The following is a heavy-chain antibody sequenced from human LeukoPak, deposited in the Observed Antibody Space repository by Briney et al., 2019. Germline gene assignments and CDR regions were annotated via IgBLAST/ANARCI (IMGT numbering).Heavy chain of an antibody. J-gene: IGHJ4*02. V-gene: IGHV4-39*01. D-gene: IGHD6-13*01. CDR1: GGSISSSSYY. CDR2: IYYSGST. Sequence: SETLSLTCTVSGGSISSSSYYWGWIRQPPGEGLEWIGSIYYSGSTYYNPSLKSRVTISVDTSKNQFSLKLSSVTAADTAVYYCANVGVAAAGTIYWGQGTLVTVSS. CDR3: ANVGVAAAGTIY.